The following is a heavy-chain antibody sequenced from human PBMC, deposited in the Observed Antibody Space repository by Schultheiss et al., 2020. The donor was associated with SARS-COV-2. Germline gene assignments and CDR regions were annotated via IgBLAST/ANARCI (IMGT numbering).Heavy chain of an antibody. D-gene: IGHD5-18*01. CDR1: GGSVSSGSYY. Sequence: SETLSLTCSVSGGSVSSGSYYWSWIRQSPGRGLEWIGYIYHSGGTRYHPSLKSRVTISLDTSKNQFSLKVNSVTAADTAVYYCARGYRYYYYAMDVWGQGTTVTVSS. V-gene: IGHV4-61*01. CDR2: IYHSGGT. J-gene: IGHJ6*02. CDR3: ARGYRYYYYAMDV.